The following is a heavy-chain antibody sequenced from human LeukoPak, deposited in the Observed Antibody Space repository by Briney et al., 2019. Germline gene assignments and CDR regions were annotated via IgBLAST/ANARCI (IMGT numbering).Heavy chain of an antibody. CDR3: ARGWGGNYPTYYYYYMDV. CDR1: GGTFSSYA. CDR2: IIPIFGTT. Sequence: WASVKVSCKASGGTFSSYAISWVRQAPGQGLEWMGGIIPIFGTTNYAQKIQGRLTMTTHESTSTAYMELSSLRSEHTAVYYCARGWGGNYPTYYYYYMDVWGKGTTVTVSS. J-gene: IGHJ6*03. V-gene: IGHV1-69*05. D-gene: IGHD4-11*01.